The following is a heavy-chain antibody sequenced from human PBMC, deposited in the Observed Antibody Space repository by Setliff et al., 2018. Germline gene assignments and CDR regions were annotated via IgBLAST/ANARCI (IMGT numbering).Heavy chain of an antibody. J-gene: IGHJ4*02. CDR3: ARLAAIPEPGIGILA. CDR2: IFPKTGNT. Sequence: GASVKVSCKASGYTFTNYGITWVRQAPGQGLEWMGWIFPKTGNTNYAYKVQGRVTMTTDTSTATAYMELRSLTSDDTAVYYCARLAAIPEPGIGILAWGQGTLVTVSS. CDR1: GYTFTNYG. V-gene: IGHV1-18*01. D-gene: IGHD2-2*01.